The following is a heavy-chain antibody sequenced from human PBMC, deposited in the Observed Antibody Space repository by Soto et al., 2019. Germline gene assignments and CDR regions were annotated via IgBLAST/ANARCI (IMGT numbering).Heavy chain of an antibody. V-gene: IGHV1-2*04. CDR2: INPNSGGT. J-gene: IGHJ3*02. CDR3: ARRAMAMTDAFDI. Sequence: ASVKVSCKASGYTFTGYYMHWVRQAPGQGLEWMGWINPNSGGTNYAQKFQGWVTMTRDTSISTAYMELSSLRSEDTAVYYCARRAMAMTDAFDIWGQGTMVTVSS. D-gene: IGHD5-18*01. CDR1: GYTFTGYY.